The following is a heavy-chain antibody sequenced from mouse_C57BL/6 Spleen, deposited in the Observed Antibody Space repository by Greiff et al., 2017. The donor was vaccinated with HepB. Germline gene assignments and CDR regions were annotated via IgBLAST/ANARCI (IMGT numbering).Heavy chain of an antibody. V-gene: IGHV1-26*01. CDR3: ARSAYYYGSHWYFDV. D-gene: IGHD1-1*01. CDR1: GYTFTDYY. CDR2: INPNNGGT. J-gene: IGHJ1*03. Sequence: EVQLQQSGPELVKPGASVKISCKASGYTFTDYYMNWVKQSHGKSLEWIGDINPNNGGTSYNQKFKGKATLTVDKSSSTAYMELRSLTSEDSAVYYCARSAYYYGSHWYFDVWGTGTTVTVSS.